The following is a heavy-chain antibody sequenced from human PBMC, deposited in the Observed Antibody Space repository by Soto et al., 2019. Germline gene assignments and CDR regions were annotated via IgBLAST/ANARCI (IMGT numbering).Heavy chain of an antibody. CDR2: FYYSGST. V-gene: IGHV4-39*01. CDR3: ARGEDYYHTSGYYMNWFDP. D-gene: IGHD3-22*01. J-gene: IGHJ5*02. Sequence: PSETLSLTCTVSGGSISSSSYYWGWIRQSPGKGLEWIGSFYYSGSTYYNPSLKSRVTISVDTSKNQFSLKLTSVTAADTAVYYCARGEDYYHTSGYYMNWFDPWGQGTLVTGS. CDR1: GGSISSSSYY.